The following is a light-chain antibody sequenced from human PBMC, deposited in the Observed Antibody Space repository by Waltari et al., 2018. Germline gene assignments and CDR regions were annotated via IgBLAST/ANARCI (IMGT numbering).Light chain of an antibody. V-gene: IGLV2-23*02. J-gene: IGLJ2*01. CDR1: SHAIGIYNF. CDR3: FSYAGSNSFA. CDR2: DVS. Sequence: QSALTPPAPVSGSPGQSIPVSCIVTSHAIGIYNFVSWFQQHPGRAPKLMLYDVSERPLGVSNRFSGSKSGNTASLTISGLQAEDEADYYCFSYAGSNSFAFGGGTRVTVL.